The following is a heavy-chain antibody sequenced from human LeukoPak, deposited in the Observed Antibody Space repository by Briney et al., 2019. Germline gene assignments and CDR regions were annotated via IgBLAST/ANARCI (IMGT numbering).Heavy chain of an antibody. J-gene: IGHJ4*02. Sequence: SETLSLTCTVSGGSISSYYWTWIRQPPGEGLEWIGYIYYSGSTNYNPSLKSRATISLDTSKNHFSLNLSFVTAADTAVYYCARGARYCSSTSCFRYYFDYWGQGTLVTVSS. V-gene: IGHV4-59*01. CDR3: ARGARYCSSTSCFRYYFDY. CDR1: GGSISSYY. D-gene: IGHD2-2*01. CDR2: IYYSGST.